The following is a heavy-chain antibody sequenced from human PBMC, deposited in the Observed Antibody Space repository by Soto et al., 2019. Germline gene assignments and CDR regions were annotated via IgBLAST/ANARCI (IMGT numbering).Heavy chain of an antibody. J-gene: IGHJ5*02. CDR3: ARGYYGCNPFNWFDP. CDR1: VGTFSSYA. D-gene: IGHD1-26*01. V-gene: IGHV1-69*01. CDR2: IIPIFGTA. Sequence: QVQLVQSGAEVKKPGSSVKVSCKASVGTFSSYAISWVRQAPGQGLEWMGGIIPIFGTANYAQKLQGRVTITADESTSRAYMDLSSLRSEDTAVYYCARGYYGCNPFNWFDPWGQGTLVTVSS.